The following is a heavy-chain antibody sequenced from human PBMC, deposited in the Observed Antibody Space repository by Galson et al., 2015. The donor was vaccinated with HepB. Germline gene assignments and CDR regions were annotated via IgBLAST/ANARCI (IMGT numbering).Heavy chain of an antibody. CDR3: ARDDSSGYPDY. V-gene: IGHV1-3*01. J-gene: IGHJ4*02. D-gene: IGHD3-22*01. CDR2: INAGNGNT. CDR1: GYTFTSYA. Sequence: SCKASGYTFTSYAMHWARQAPGQRLEWMGWINAGNGNTKYSQKFQGRVTITRDTSASTAYMELSSLRSEDTAVYYCARDDSSGYPDYWGQGTLVTVSS.